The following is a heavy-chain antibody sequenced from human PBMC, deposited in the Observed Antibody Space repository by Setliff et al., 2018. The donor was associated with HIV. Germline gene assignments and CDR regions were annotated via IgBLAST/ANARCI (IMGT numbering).Heavy chain of an antibody. CDR1: GYSITELY. J-gene: IGHJ5*02. V-gene: IGHV1-24*01. CDR2: FDPERGET. Sequence: ASVKVSCKVSGYSITELYMNWVRRAPGKGLDWMGGFDPERGETIYAQNFQGRLTMSEDTSANIVYMELSSLRSEDTAVYYCATDRGGGWFDPWGPGTLVTVSS. D-gene: IGHD3-16*01. CDR3: ATDRGGGWFDP.